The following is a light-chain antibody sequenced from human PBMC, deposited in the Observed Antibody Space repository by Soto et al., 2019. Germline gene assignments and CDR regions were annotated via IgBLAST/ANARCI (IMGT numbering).Light chain of an antibody. J-gene: IGKJ1*01. CDR2: KAT. Sequence: DIQMTQAPSTLSASVVDRVTITCRASQSISSWLAWYQQKPGKAPKLLIYKATNLQSGVPSRFSGSGSGTEFTLTISSLQPDDFATYYCQQYNSHSGEFGQGTKVDIK. CDR1: QSISSW. V-gene: IGKV1-5*03. CDR3: QQYNSHSGE.